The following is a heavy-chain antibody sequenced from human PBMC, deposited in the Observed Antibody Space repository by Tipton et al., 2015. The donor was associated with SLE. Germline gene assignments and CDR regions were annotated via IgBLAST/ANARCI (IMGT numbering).Heavy chain of an antibody. V-gene: IGHV4-39*07. Sequence: TLSLTCTVSGGSFSSETYLWGWIRQPPGKGLEWIGDIYYTGSTYYNPSLKSRVTISIDTSKNQFSLKLTSVTAADTAVYYCARGGAFWSGPTSYYYFFYYMDVWGKGTTVTVSS. CDR2: IYYTGST. D-gene: IGHD3-3*01. CDR3: ARGGAFWSGPTSYYYFFYYMDV. CDR1: GGSFSSETYL. J-gene: IGHJ6*03.